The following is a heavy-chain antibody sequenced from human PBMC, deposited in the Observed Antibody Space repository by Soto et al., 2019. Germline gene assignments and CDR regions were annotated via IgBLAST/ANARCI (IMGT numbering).Heavy chain of an antibody. CDR2: MNPNSGNT. Sequence: ASVKVSCKASGYTFTGYDINWVRQATGQGLEWMGWMNPNSGNTGYAQKFQGRVTMTRNTSISTAYMELSSLRSEDTAVYYCARTFGYGDYGAFDIWGQGTMVTVSS. D-gene: IGHD4-17*01. CDR1: GYTFTGYD. V-gene: IGHV1-8*01. CDR3: ARTFGYGDYGAFDI. J-gene: IGHJ3*02.